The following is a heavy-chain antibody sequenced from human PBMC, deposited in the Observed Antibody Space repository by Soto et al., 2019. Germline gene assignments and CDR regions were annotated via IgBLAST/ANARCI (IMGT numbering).Heavy chain of an antibody. V-gene: IGHV4-31*03. CDR3: ARAIEYSSSRHFQH. CDR2: IYYSGST. Sequence: HVQLQESGPGLVKPSQTLSLTCTVSGGSISSGGYYWSWIRQHPGKGLEWIGYIYYSGSTYYNPALKSRVTRSVDTSNNQFSLKLSSVTAADTAVYYCARAIEYSSSRHFQHWGQGTLVTVSS. CDR1: GGSISSGGYY. J-gene: IGHJ1*01. D-gene: IGHD6-6*01.